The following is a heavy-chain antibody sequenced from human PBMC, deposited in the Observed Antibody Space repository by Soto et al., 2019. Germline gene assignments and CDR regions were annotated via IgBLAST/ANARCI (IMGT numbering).Heavy chain of an antibody. CDR3: ARVSLSKVTSTYYFDY. J-gene: IGHJ4*02. Sequence: SETLSLTCSVSGGSISRYDWSWIRQPPGKGLEWIGYISYTGSTNYNPSLKSRVSISVDTSKNHFSLKLTSVTAADTAVYYCARVSLSKVTSTYYFDYWVQGTLVTVSS. D-gene: IGHD4-17*01. V-gene: IGHV4-59*01. CDR1: GGSISRYD. CDR2: ISYTGST.